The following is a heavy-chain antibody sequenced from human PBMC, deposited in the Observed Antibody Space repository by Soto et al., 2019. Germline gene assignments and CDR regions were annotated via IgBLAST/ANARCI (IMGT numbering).Heavy chain of an antibody. Sequence: SEILSLTCTVSGGSISSYYWSWIRQPPGKGLEWIGYIFYTGSTNYNPSLKSRVVISVDTSKNQFSLKLNSVTAADTAVYYCARDPAGAGQFDYWGQGTLVTAPQ. CDR3: ARDPAGAGQFDY. CDR1: GGSISSYY. V-gene: IGHV4-59*01. CDR2: IFYTGST. D-gene: IGHD1-26*01. J-gene: IGHJ4*02.